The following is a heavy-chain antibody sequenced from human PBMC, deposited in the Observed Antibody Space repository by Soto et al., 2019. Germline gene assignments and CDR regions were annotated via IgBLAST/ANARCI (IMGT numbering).Heavy chain of an antibody. Sequence: EVQLVESGGGLVQPGRSLRLSCAASGFTFDDYAMHWVRQAPGKGLEWVSGISWNSGSIGYADSVQGRFTISRDNAKNSLYLQMNSLRAEDTALYYGAKGGRGSYYKDYWGQGTLVTVSS. CDR3: AKGGRGSYYKDY. CDR2: ISWNSGSI. V-gene: IGHV3-9*01. J-gene: IGHJ4*02. D-gene: IGHD1-26*01. CDR1: GFTFDDYA.